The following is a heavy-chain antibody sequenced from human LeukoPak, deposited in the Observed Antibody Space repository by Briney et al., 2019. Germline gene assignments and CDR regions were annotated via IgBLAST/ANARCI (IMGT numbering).Heavy chain of an antibody. CDR2: ISGSGGST. Sequence: GGSLRLSCAASGFTFSSYAMSWVRQAPGKGLEWVSAISGSGGSTYYADSVKGRFTISRDNSKNTLYLQMNSLRAEDTAVYYCARDWHPTYYYDSSGQPAGYWGQGTLVTVSS. CDR1: GFTFSSYA. J-gene: IGHJ4*02. D-gene: IGHD3-22*01. CDR3: ARDWHPTYYYDSSGQPAGY. V-gene: IGHV3-23*01.